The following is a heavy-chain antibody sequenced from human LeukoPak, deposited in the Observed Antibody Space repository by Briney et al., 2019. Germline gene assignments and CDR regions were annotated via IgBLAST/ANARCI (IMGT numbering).Heavy chain of an antibody. CDR3: AKGSSSRFYYYMAV. J-gene: IGHJ6*03. Sequence: QTGGSLRLSCAASGFTFSNFAMTWVRQAPGKGLEQVSGISGSAGSTNYADSVKGRFTISRDNSKSTLYLQMNNLRVGDTAVYYCAKGSSSRFYYYMAVWGKGTTVTVSS. CDR1: GFTFSNFA. V-gene: IGHV3-23*01. D-gene: IGHD4-17*01. CDR2: ISGSAGST.